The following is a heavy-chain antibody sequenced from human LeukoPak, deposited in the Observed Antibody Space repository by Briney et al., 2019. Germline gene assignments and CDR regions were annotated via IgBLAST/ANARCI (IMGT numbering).Heavy chain of an antibody. CDR2: FDPEDGET. Sequence: ASVKVSCKVSGYTLTELSMHWVRHAPGKGLEWMGGFDPEDGETIYAQKFQGRVTMTEDTSTDTAYMELSSLRSEDTAVYYCATDQSATGSAPNAFDIWGQGTMVTVSS. D-gene: IGHD3-9*01. CDR3: ATDQSATGSAPNAFDI. V-gene: IGHV1-24*01. J-gene: IGHJ3*02. CDR1: GYTLTELS.